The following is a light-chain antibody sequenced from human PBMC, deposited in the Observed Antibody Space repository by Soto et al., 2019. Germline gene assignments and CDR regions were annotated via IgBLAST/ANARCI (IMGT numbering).Light chain of an antibody. CDR2: GST. CDR3: QSHDNRRSGSRV. V-gene: IGLV1-40*01. Sequence: QSVLTQPPSVSGAPGQRVTISCTGSRSNIGAGWDVNWYQQFPGTAPKLLIYGSTNRPSGVPDRFSASKSGTSASLAITGLQPEDEADYYCQSHDNRRSGSRVFGGGTKLTVL. CDR1: RSNIGAGWD. J-gene: IGLJ3*02.